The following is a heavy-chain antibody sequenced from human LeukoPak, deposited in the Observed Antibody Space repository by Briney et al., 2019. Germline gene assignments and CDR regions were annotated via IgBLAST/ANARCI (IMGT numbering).Heavy chain of an antibody. CDR1: GGSISSYY. J-gene: IGHJ6*03. D-gene: IGHD1-26*01. V-gene: IGHV4-59*08. Sequence: TSETLSLTCTVSGGSISSYYWSWIRQPPGKGLEWIGYIYYSASTNYNPSLKSRVTISVDTSKNQFSLKLSSVTAADTAVYYCARSVTPLGRELVGPWDSYYYYMDVWGKGTTVTVSS. CDR3: ARSVTPLGRELVGPWDSYYYYMDV. CDR2: IYYSAST.